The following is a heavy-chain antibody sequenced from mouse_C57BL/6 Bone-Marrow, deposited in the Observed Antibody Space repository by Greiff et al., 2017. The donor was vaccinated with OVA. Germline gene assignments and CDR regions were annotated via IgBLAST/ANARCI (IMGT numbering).Heavy chain of an antibody. CDR3: ARGGELRLRYAMDY. CDR1: GFTFSSYA. CDR2: ISDGGSYT. J-gene: IGHJ4*01. D-gene: IGHD3-2*02. Sequence: EVQRVESGGGLVKPGGSLKLSCAASGFTFSSYAMSWVRQTPEKRLEWVATISDGGSYTYYPDNVKGRFTISRDNAKNNLYLQMSHLKSEDTAMYYCARGGELRLRYAMDYWGQGTSVTVSS. V-gene: IGHV5-4*01.